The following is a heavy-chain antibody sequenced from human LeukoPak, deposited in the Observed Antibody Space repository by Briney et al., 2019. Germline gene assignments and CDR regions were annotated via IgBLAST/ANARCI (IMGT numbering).Heavy chain of an antibody. CDR1: GYSFSTYW. CDR2: IFPGDSDT. V-gene: IGHV5-51*01. Sequence: GESLKISCKGSGYSFSTYWIVWLRQMPGKGLEGRGIIFPGDSDTRYSPSFQGQVTISADNSINTAFLEWSSLKASDTAMYYCANSYTSGWYYFDYWGQGALVTVSS. J-gene: IGHJ4*02. CDR3: ANSYTSGWYYFDY. D-gene: IGHD6-19*01.